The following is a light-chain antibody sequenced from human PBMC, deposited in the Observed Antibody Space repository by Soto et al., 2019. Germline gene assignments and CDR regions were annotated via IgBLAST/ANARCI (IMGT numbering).Light chain of an antibody. J-gene: IGLJ1*01. CDR1: SRDVGSYNF. V-gene: IGLV2-23*02. CDR2: EVS. CDR3: CADAGRSTYV. Sequence: SALTQPASVSGSPGQSNTISCTRTSRDVGSYNFVSWYQQHPGEVPKVMIYEVSKRPSGVSDRFSGSKSGNTASLTISGLQAEDEADYYCCADAGRSTYVFGTGTKVTVL.